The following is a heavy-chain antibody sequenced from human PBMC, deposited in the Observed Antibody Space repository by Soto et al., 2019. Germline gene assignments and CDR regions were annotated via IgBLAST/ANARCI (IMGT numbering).Heavy chain of an antibody. V-gene: IGHV3-30*18. J-gene: IGHJ4*02. CDR3: VKDRSDTWSFDY. D-gene: IGHD2-8*02. CDR2: VTPDGGVY. CDR1: GFTFRSCA. Sequence: QVQLVESGGGVVQPGRALRLSCLASGFTFRSCAMHWVRQVPGKGLEWLAGVTPDGGVYAYGASVKGRFSISRDNSRQKLYLQMNSLRPEDTAVYYCVKDRSDTWSFDYWGQGTLVTVSS.